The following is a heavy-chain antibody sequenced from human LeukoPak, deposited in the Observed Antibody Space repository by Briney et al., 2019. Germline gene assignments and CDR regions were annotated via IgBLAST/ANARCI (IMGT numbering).Heavy chain of an antibody. D-gene: IGHD6-13*01. CDR2: IYYSGST. V-gene: IGHV4-31*03. Sequence: SETLSLTCTVSGGSISSGGYYWSWIRQHPGKGLEWIGYIYYSGSTYYNPSLKSRVTISVDTSKNQFSLKLSSVTAADTAVYYCTRTEVAAAGNQIFDYWGQGTLVTVSS. CDR1: GGSISSGGYY. CDR3: TRTEVAAAGNQIFDY. J-gene: IGHJ4*02.